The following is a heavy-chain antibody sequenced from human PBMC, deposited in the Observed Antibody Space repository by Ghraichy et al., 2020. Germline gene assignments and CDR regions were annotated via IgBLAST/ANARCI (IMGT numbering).Heavy chain of an antibody. CDR1: GFTFSSYA. CDR3: AKAYVWGLYYFDY. Sequence: GSLRLSCAASGFTFSSYAMSWVRQAPGKGLGWVAVIRGSGGSTYYADSVEGRFTISRDNSKNTLYLQMNSLRAEDTAVYYCAKAYVWGLYYFDYWGQGTLVTLSS. D-gene: IGHD3-10*02. J-gene: IGHJ4*02. V-gene: IGHV3-23*01. CDR2: IRGSGGST.